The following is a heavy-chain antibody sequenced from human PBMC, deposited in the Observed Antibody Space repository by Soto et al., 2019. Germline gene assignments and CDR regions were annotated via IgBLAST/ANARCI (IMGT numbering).Heavy chain of an antibody. J-gene: IGHJ6*03. CDR3: ARRGTSTVTPPTFYYYYMDV. V-gene: IGHV4-59*08. CDR1: GGSISSYY. D-gene: IGHD4-17*01. CDR2: IYYSGST. Sequence: SETLSLTCTVSGGSISSYYWSWIRQPPGKGLEWIGYIYYSGSTNYNPSLKSRVTISVDTSKNQFSLKLSSVAAADTAVYYCARRGTSTVTPPTFYYYYMDVWGKGTTVTVSS.